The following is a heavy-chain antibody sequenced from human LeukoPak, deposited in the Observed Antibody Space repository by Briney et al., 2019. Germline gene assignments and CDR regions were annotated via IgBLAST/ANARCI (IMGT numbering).Heavy chain of an antibody. CDR1: GFTFSGSA. D-gene: IGHD6-19*01. J-gene: IGHJ4*02. CDR2: IRSKANSYAT. CDR3: TRPSSFSGWCDY. Sequence: GGSLRLSCAASGFTFSGSAMHWVRQASGKGLEWVGRIRSKANSYATAYAASVKGRFTISRDDSKNTAYLQMNSLKTEDTAVYYCTRPSSFSGWCDYWGQGTLVTVSS. V-gene: IGHV3-73*01.